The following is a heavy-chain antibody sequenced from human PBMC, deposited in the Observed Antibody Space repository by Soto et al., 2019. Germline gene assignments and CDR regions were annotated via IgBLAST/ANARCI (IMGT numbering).Heavy chain of an antibody. Sequence: QVQLVESGGGVVQPGRSLRLSCAASGFTFSGYGMHWVRQAPGKGLEWVAVTRHDGSNTYYADSVRGRFTISRDNSNKMVYLQMNSLRAEDTGVYYCARDGVGTTTYFGYFDYWGQGTLVTVSS. CDR1: GFTFSGYG. D-gene: IGHD1-26*01. CDR3: ARDGVGTTTYFGYFDY. J-gene: IGHJ4*02. V-gene: IGHV3-33*01. CDR2: TRHDGSNT.